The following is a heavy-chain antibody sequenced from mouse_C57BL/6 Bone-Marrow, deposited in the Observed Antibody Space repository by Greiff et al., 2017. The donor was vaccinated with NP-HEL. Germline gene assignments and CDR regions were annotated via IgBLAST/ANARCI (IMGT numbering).Heavy chain of an antibody. CDR1: GYTFTSYG. CDR3: ARSWGAAMDY. Sequence: QVHVKQSGAELARPGASVKLSCKASGYTFTSYGISWVKQRTGQGLEWIGEIYPRSGNTYYNEKFKGKATLTADKSSSTAYMELRSLTSEDSAVYFCARSWGAAMDYWGQGTSVTVSS. CDR2: IYPRSGNT. J-gene: IGHJ4*01. V-gene: IGHV1-81*01.